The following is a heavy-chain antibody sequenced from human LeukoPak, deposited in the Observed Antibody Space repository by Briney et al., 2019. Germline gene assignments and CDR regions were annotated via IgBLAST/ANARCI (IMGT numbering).Heavy chain of an antibody. CDR3: ARPSSLYGGTSEDY. V-gene: IGHV5-51*01. D-gene: IGHD4-23*01. J-gene: IGHJ4*02. Sequence: GESLKISCKASGYSFTDYWIVWVRQMPGKGLEWMGAIYPGDSDTRYSPSLDGQVTISADKSVSTTYLQWSSLQASDTAMYYCARPSSLYGGTSEDYWGQGTLVAVSS. CDR2: IYPGDSDT. CDR1: GYSFTDYW.